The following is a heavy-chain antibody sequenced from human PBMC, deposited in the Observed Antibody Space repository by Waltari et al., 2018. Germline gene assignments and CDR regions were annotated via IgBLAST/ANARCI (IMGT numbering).Heavy chain of an antibody. D-gene: IGHD3-3*01. CDR3: ARDFEWLLYRGDAFDI. V-gene: IGHV3-21*01. CDR2: ISSSSSYV. J-gene: IGHJ3*02. CDR1: GFNVRSQR. Sequence: EVEVVEFGGGLVKAGGSLGPFCAGLGFNVRSQRMKRVRQAPGKGLEWGSSISSSSSYVSYADSVKGRFTISRDNAKNSLYLQMNSLRAEDTAVYYCARDFEWLLYRGDAFDIWGQGTMVTVSS.